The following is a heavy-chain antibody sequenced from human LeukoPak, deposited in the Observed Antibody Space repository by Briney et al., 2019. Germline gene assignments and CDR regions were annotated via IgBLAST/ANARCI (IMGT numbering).Heavy chain of an antibody. D-gene: IGHD6-13*01. V-gene: IGHV4-34*01. CDR2: INHSGST. Sequence: PSETLSLTCAVYGGPFSGYYWSWIRQPPGKGLEWIGEINHSGSTNYNPSLKGRVTISVDTSKNQFSLKLSSVTAADTAVYYCARGLASCSWYSLTYYYYYYGMDVWGQGTTVTVSS. J-gene: IGHJ6*02. CDR3: ARGLASCSWYSLTYYYYYYGMDV. CDR1: GGPFSGYY.